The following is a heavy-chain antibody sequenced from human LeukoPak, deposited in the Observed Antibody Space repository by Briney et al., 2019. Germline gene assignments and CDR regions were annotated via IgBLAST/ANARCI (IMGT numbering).Heavy chain of an antibody. V-gene: IGHV4-59*01. CDR1: GGSISSYY. D-gene: IGHD6-19*01. Sequence: SETLSLTCTVSGGSISSYYWNWIRQPPGMGLEYIGYIYYSGSTNYNPSLKSRVTISVDTSKNQFSLKLSSVTAADTAVYYCARGRGSGWLFDYWGQGTLVTVSS. CDR3: ARGRGSGWLFDY. CDR2: IYYSGST. J-gene: IGHJ4*02.